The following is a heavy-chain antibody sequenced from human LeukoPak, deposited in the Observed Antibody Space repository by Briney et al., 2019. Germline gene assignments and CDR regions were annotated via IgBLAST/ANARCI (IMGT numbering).Heavy chain of an antibody. CDR2: LCADDGDT. D-gene: IGHD2-2*02. J-gene: IGHJ4*02. Sequence: GGSLRLSCAASGFTFSNYAMSWVRQAPGKGLEWVSSLCADDGDTYYADSVKGRFTISRDNARNTLYLQMISLSAEDTALYYCAKGSSSSCYSPSDDWGQGALATVSS. V-gene: IGHV3-23*01. CDR3: AKGSSSSCYSPSDD. CDR1: GFTFSNYA.